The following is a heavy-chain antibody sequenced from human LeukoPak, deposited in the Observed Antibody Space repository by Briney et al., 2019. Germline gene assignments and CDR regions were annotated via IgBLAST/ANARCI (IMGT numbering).Heavy chain of an antibody. CDR3: ARAGWLRFRPRECYFDY. CDR1: GGSISSDY. CDR2: IYYSGAT. Sequence: SETLSLTCVVSGGSISSDYWSWIRQPPGKGLEWIGCIYYSGATNYNPSLKSRVTISVDTSKNQFSLKLSSVTAADTAVYYCARAGWLRFRPRECYFDYWGQGTLVTVSS. V-gene: IGHV4-59*12. J-gene: IGHJ4*02. D-gene: IGHD5-12*01.